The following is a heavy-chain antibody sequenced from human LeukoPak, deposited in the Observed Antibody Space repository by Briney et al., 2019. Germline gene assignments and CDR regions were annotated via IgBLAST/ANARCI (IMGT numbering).Heavy chain of an antibody. V-gene: IGHV1-46*01. CDR1: GYTFTSYY. D-gene: IGHD6-13*01. J-gene: IGHJ4*02. CDR3: ARCNLAAADLDY. CDR2: INPSGGGT. Sequence: ASVKVSCKASGYTFTSYYMHWVRQAPGQGLEWMGIINPSGGGTSYAQKFQDRVTMTRDTSTSTVYMELSSLRSEDTAVYYCARCNLAAADLDYWGQGTLVTVSS.